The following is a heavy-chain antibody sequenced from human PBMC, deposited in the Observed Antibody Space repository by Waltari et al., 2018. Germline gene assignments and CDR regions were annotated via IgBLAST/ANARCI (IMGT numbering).Heavy chain of an antibody. V-gene: IGHV4-39*07. CDR2: IYYSGST. CDR1: GGSISSSSYY. J-gene: IGHJ4*02. D-gene: IGHD6-13*01. Sequence: QLQLQESGPGLVKPSETLSLTCTVSGGSISSSSYYWGWIRQPPGKGLEWIGSIYYSGSTYYNPSLKSRVTISVDTSKNQFSLKLSSVTAADTAVYYCASYSSSWYGGDDYWGQGTLVTVSS. CDR3: ASYSSSWYGGDDY.